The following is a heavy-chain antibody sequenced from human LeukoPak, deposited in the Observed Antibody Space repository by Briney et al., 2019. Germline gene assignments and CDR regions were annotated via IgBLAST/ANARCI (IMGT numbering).Heavy chain of an antibody. D-gene: IGHD3-16*01. Sequence: GASVKVSCKASGGTFSSYAISWVRQAPGQGLEWMGGIIPIFGTANYAQKFQGRVTITADESTSTAYMGLSSLRSEDTAVYYCARDSMITFGGVHDPYYFDYWGQGTLVTVSS. CDR2: IIPIFGTA. CDR3: ARDSMITFGGVHDPYYFDY. V-gene: IGHV1-69*13. CDR1: GGTFSSYA. J-gene: IGHJ4*02.